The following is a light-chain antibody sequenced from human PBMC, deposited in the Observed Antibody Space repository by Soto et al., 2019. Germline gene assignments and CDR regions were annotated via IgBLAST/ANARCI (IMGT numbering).Light chain of an antibody. V-gene: IGLV2-11*01. CDR1: SSDVGGYDY. CDR2: DVN. J-gene: IGLJ1*01. Sequence: QSVLTQPRSVSGSPGQSVTISCTGTSSDVGGYDYVSWYQQYPGTVPKLMIYDVNKRPSGVPDRFSGSKSGNTASLTISGLQAEDEADYYCCSYGGSNTLYVFGTGTQLTVL. CDR3: CSYGGSNTLYV.